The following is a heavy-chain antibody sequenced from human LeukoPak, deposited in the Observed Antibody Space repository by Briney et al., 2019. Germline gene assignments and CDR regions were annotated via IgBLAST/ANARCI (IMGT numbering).Heavy chain of an antibody. CDR2: IFYSGSA. J-gene: IGHJ4*02. CDR1: GGSISSFF. Sequence: PSETLSLTCTVSGGSISSFFWSWIRQPPGKGLEWIGYIFYSGSASYSPSLKSRVTISVDTSKNQFSLKLTSVTAADTAVYYCARHMGYGDYVAYWGQGTLVTVSS. V-gene: IGHV4-59*01. D-gene: IGHD4-17*01. CDR3: ARHMGYGDYVAY.